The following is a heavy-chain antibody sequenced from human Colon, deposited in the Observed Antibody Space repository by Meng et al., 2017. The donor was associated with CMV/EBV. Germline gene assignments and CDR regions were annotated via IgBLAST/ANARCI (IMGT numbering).Heavy chain of an antibody. CDR1: GDSIRSYY. Sequence: SETLSLTCTVSGDSIRSYYWTWIRQSPGKGLEFIGHIFSGGSPNYNPSLNSRVTITQDMVKNQFSLKLSSVTAADTAVYYCARAQSLVLRFLEWLSPYFDYWGQGTLVTVSS. J-gene: IGHJ4*02. V-gene: IGHV4-4*09. CDR3: ARAQSLVLRFLEWLSPYFDY. D-gene: IGHD3-3*01. CDR2: IFSGGSP.